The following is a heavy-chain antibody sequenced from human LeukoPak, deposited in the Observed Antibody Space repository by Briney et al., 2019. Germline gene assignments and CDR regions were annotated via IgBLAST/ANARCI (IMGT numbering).Heavy chain of an antibody. CDR2: ISGSGGST. Sequence: GGSLRLSCAASAFTFSTYAMSWVRQAPGKGLEWVSAISGSGGSTYYADSVKGRFTISRDNSKNTLYLQMNSLRAEDTAVYYCAKDRWELRGFDYWGQGTLVTVSS. CDR3: AKDRWELRGFDY. J-gene: IGHJ4*02. V-gene: IGHV3-23*01. CDR1: AFTFSTYA. D-gene: IGHD1-26*01.